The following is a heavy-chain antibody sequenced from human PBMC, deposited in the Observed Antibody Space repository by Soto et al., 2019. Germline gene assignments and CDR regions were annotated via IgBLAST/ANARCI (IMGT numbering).Heavy chain of an antibody. V-gene: IGHV3-66*01. CDR1: GFTVSTKY. J-gene: IGHJ4*02. D-gene: IGHD3-16*01. CDR3: ARDPWAADY. CDR2: IYSGGST. Sequence: EVQLVESGGGLVQPGGSLRLSCAASGFTVSTKYMSWVRQAPGKGLEWVSGIYSGGSTFYADSVRGRFTISRDNSKNTVNLQMSGLRAEDTAVYYCARDPWAADYWGQGTLVTVSS.